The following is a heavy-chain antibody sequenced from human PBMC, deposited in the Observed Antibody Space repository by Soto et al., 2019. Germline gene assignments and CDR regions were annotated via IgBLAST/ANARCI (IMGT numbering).Heavy chain of an antibody. CDR1: GYTFTMYG. D-gene: IGHD6-19*01. V-gene: IGHV1-18*01. J-gene: IGHJ3*02. Sequence: ASVKVSCKASGYTFTMYGISGVRQAPVQGLEWMGWISAYNGNTNYAQKLQGRVTMTTDTSTSTAYMELRSLRSDDTAVYYCAVKWLAAAFDIWGQGTMVTVSS. CDR3: AVKWLAAAFDI. CDR2: ISAYNGNT.